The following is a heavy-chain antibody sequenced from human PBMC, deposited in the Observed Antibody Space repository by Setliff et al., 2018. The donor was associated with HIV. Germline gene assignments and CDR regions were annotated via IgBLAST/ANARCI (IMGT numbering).Heavy chain of an antibody. CDR2: IYYSGST. D-gene: IGHD6-13*01. CDR1: GGSISSYY. J-gene: IGHJ6*03. V-gene: IGHV4-59*08. Sequence: PSETLSLTCTVSGGSISSYYWSWIRQPPGKGLEWIGYIYYSGSTNYNPSLKSRVTISVDTSKNQFSLKLSSVTAADTAVYYCARHGGRQLAYYYYYMDVWGKGTTVTVSS. CDR3: ARHGGRQLAYYYYYMDV.